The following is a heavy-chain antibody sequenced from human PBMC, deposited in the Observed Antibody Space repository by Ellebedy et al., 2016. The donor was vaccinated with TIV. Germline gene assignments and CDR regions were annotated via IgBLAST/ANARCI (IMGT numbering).Heavy chain of an antibody. CDR3: ARGLTYCGGDCSGYFQH. Sequence: SETLSLTCAVYGGSFSGYYWSWIRQPPGKGLEWIGEINHIGKTNYSPSLKSRVTVSVDTSKNQFSLKLSSVTAADTAVYYCARGLTYCGGDCSGYFQHWGQGTLVTVSS. CDR1: GGSFSGYY. V-gene: IGHV4-34*01. D-gene: IGHD2-21*02. J-gene: IGHJ1*01. CDR2: INHIGKT.